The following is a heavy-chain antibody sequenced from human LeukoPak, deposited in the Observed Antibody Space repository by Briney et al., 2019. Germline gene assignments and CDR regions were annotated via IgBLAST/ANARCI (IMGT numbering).Heavy chain of an antibody. Sequence: GGSLRLSCAASGFTFSSYWMSWVRQAPGKGLEWVASIKQDGSEKYCVDSVKGRFTISRDNANNSLYLQMNSLRADDTAVYYCTRDIGLRKAAPPGWFDPWGQGALVTVSS. J-gene: IGHJ5*02. CDR1: GFTFSSYW. D-gene: IGHD6-6*01. CDR3: TRDIGLRKAAPPGWFDP. CDR2: IKQDGSEK. V-gene: IGHV3-7*01.